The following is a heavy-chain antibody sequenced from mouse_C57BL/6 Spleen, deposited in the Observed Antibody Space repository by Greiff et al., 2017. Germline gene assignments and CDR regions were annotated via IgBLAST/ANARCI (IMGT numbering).Heavy chain of an antibody. J-gene: IGHJ2*01. V-gene: IGHV1-72*01. CDR1: GYTFTSYW. Sequence: QVQLKQPGAELVKPGASVKLSCKASGYTFTSYWMHWVKQRPGRGLEWIGRLDPNRGGTKYTAKFKSKATLTVDKPSSTAYMQLISLSSENSAVYYCARGSYFDYWGQGTTLTVSS. CDR3: ARGSYFDY. CDR2: LDPNRGGT.